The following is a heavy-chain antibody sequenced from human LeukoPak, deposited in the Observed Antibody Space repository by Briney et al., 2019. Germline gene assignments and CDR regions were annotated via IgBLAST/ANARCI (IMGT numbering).Heavy chain of an antibody. D-gene: IGHD3-10*01. J-gene: IGHJ4*02. V-gene: IGHV3-7*01. Sequence: PGGSLRLSCAASGFTFSSYWMHWVRQAPGKGLEWVVNIKQDGSEKYYVDSVKGRFTISRDNAKNSLYLQMNSLRAEDTAVYYCARAIWTFGELSLYFDYWGQGTLVTVSS. CDR2: IKQDGSEK. CDR1: GFTFSSYW. CDR3: ARAIWTFGELSLYFDY.